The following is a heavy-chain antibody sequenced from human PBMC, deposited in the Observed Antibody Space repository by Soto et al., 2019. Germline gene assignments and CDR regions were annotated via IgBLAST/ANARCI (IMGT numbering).Heavy chain of an antibody. CDR3: AKAYGSGHYYYYMDV. Sequence: GSLRLSCAASGFTFSSYGMHWVRQAPGKGLEWVAVISYDGSKKYYADSVKGRFTISRDNSKNTLYLQMNSLRAEDTAVYYCAKAYGSGHYYYYMDVWGKGTTVTVSS. D-gene: IGHD3-10*01. CDR1: GFTFSSYG. CDR2: ISYDGSKK. V-gene: IGHV3-30*18. J-gene: IGHJ6*03.